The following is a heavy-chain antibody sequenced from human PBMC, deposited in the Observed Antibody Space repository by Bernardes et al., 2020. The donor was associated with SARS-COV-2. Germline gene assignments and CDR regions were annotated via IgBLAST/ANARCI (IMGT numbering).Heavy chain of an antibody. CDR2: IFYDGST. CDR1: GDSVSSASYY. CDR3: ARRLQYYFDY. J-gene: IGHJ4*01. Sequence: SETLSLTCAVSGDSVSSASYYWGWIRQPPGKGLEWIGNIFYDGSTYYSPSLQSRVTISVEMSKNQFSLKLSSVTAADTAVYYCARRLQYYFDYWGHGTLVTVSS. V-gene: IGHV4-39*01.